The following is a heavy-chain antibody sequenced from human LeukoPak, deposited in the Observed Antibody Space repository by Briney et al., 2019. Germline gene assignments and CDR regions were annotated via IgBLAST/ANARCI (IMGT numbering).Heavy chain of an antibody. CDR2: IYPGDSDT. CDR3: ARRLVVTAPADY. D-gene: IGHD2-21*02. J-gene: IGHJ4*02. Sequence: GESPKISCKGSGYSFPSYWIGWVRQMPGKGLEWMGIIYPGDSDTRYSPSFQGQVTISADKSISTAYLQWSSLKASDTAMYFCARRLVVTAPADYWGQGTLVTASS. V-gene: IGHV5-51*01. CDR1: GYSFPSYW.